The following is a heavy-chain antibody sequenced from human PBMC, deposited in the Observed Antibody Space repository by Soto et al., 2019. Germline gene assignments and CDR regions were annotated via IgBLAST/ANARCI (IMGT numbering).Heavy chain of an antibody. CDR3: ATDLKALPATEEGAFDI. CDR1: GYTFTSYG. V-gene: IGHV1-18*01. CDR2: ISAYNGNT. Sequence: GASVKVSCKASGYTFTSYGISWVRQAPGQGLEWMGWISAYNGNTNYAQKLQGRVTMTTDTSTDTAYMELSSLRSEDTAVYYCATDLKALPATEEGAFDIWGQGTMVTVSS. D-gene: IGHD4-17*01. J-gene: IGHJ3*02.